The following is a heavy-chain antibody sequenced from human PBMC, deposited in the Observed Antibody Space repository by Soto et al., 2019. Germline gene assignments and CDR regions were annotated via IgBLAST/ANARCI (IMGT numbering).Heavy chain of an antibody. D-gene: IGHD2-21*01. CDR1: GYTFNKYW. V-gene: IGHV5-51*01. CDR3: ARQKLWMATINNDAFDI. CDR2: IYPGDSDT. J-gene: IGHJ3*02. Sequence: PGESLKISCNGSGYTFNKYWIAWVRQMPWQGLEWMGIIYPGDSDTTYSPSVQGHVTISVDESINTAYLQWASLEASDTAMYYCARQKLWMATINNDAFDIWGQGTMVTVSS.